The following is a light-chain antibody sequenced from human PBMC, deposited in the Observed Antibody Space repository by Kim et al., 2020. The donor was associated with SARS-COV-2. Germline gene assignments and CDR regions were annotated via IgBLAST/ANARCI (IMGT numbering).Light chain of an antibody. CDR2: AKD. V-gene: IGLV3-19*01. Sequence: ALGQTVRITCQGDSPRRYDPDWYQHKPGQAPVLVIYAKDKRPSGIPDRFSGSTSGTTAALTITGAQAEDGADYYCSSRDISGDLWVFGGGTQLTVL. CDR3: SSRDISGDLWV. CDR1: SPRRYD. J-gene: IGLJ3*02.